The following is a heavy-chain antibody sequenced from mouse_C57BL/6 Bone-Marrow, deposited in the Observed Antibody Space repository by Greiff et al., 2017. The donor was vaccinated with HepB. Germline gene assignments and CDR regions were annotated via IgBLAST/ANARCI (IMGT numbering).Heavy chain of an antibody. Sequence: VQLQQPGAELVKPGASVKLSCKASGYTFTSYWMQWVKQRPGQGLEWIGEIDPSDSYTNYNQKFKGKATLTVDTSSSTAYMQLSSLTSEDSAVYYCARRSSKFDYWGQGTTLTVSS. D-gene: IGHD1-1*01. CDR3: ARRSSKFDY. CDR1: GYTFTSYW. CDR2: IDPSDSYT. J-gene: IGHJ2*01. V-gene: IGHV1-50*01.